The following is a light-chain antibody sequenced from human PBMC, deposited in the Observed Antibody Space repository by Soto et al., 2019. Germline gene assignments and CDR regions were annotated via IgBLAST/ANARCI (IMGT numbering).Light chain of an antibody. V-gene: IGKV3-11*01. CDR2: DAF. CDR1: QSIGNS. J-gene: IGKJ4*01. CDR3: RQRYNWPLT. Sequence: NVFTQCRATLSMSPGERATLSCKASQSIGNSLGWFQQKPGQAPRLLIDDAFNRATGIPARFTGSGSGSDFTLTISSLEPEDFGVYYCRQRYNWPLTFGGGTKVDIK.